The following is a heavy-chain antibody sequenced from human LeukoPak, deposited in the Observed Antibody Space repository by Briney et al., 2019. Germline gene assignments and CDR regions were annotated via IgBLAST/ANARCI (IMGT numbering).Heavy chain of an antibody. Sequence: GGSLRLSCAASGFTFSSYWMHWVRQAPGKGLVWVSRINSDGSSTSYADSVKGRFTISRDNARNTLYLQMNSLRAEDTAVYYCAIPLYGEVDASPDYWGQGTLVTVSS. V-gene: IGHV3-74*01. CDR1: GFTFSSYW. J-gene: IGHJ4*02. CDR2: INSDGSST. D-gene: IGHD4-17*01. CDR3: AIPLYGEVDASPDY.